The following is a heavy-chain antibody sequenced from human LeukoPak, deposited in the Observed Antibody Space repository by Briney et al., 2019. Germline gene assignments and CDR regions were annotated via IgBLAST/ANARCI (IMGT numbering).Heavy chain of an antibody. CDR1: GFTFSSYA. V-gene: IGHV3-23*01. CDR2: ISGSGGST. J-gene: IGHJ4*02. CDR3: AKGLSRGYSYGYPFDC. Sequence: PGRSLRLSCAASGFTFSSYAMSWVRQAPGKGLEWVSAISGSGGSTYYADSVKGRFTISRDNSKNTLYLQMNSLRAEDTAVYYCAKGLSRGYSYGYPFDCWGQGTLVTVSS. D-gene: IGHD5-18*01.